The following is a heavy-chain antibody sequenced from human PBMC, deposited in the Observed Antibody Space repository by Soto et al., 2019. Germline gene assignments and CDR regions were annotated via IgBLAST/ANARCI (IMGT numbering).Heavy chain of an antibody. CDR3: ARTRHGAFDI. D-gene: IGHD6-25*01. CDR2: SNYRSKWYT. Sequence: QVQLQQSGPGLVKPSQTPSLTCAISGDSVSSNSAAWHWIRQSPSRGLEWLGRSNYRSKWYTDYAVAVKSRITINPDTSQNHCSLQLKSVTPEDTAVYYCARTRHGAFDICGQGTMVTVSS. CDR1: GDSVSSNSAA. J-gene: IGHJ3*02. V-gene: IGHV6-1*01.